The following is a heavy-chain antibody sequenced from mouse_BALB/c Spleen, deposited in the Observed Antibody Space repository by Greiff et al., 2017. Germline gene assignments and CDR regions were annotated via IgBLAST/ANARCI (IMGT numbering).Heavy chain of an antibody. J-gene: IGHJ4*01. CDR1: GFTFTSYW. D-gene: IGHD2-1*01. Sequence: VKLMESGPELVRPGASVKLSCTASGFTFTSYWMHWVQQRPGQGLEWIAMIDPSNSDTKFNHKFKDKDTLNVDKSTNTAYMQISSLTSEDSAVYYCTRDYYGNYVGYAMDYWGQGTSVTVSS. CDR3: TRDYYGNYVGYAMDY. CDR2: IDPSNSDT. V-gene: IGHV1-69*02.